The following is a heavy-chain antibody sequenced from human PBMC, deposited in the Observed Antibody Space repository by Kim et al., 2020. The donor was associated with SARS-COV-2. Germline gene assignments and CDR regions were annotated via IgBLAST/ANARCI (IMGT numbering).Heavy chain of an antibody. CDR1: GGSISSSSYY. J-gene: IGHJ5*02. D-gene: IGHD5-18*01. Sequence: SETLSLTCTVSGGSISSSSYYWGWIRQPPGKGLEWIGSIYYSGSTYYNPSLKSRVTISVDTSKNQFSLKLSSVTAADTAVYYCARICELDTAIENWFDPWGQGTLVTVSS. V-gene: IGHV4-39*01. CDR2: IYYSGST. CDR3: ARICELDTAIENWFDP.